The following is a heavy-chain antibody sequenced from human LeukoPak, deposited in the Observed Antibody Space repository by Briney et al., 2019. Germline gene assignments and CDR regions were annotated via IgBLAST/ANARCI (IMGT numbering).Heavy chain of an antibody. CDR3: ASHSSTCYNPSDY. CDR2: ISYDGSNK. D-gene: IGHD6-19*01. V-gene: IGHV3-30*04. Sequence: GGSLRLSCTASGFTFSSYTMHWVRQAPGKGLEWVAVISYDGSNKYYADSVKGRFTISRDNSKNTLYLQMNSLRAEDTAVYYCASHSSTCYNPSDYWGQGSLVTVSS. J-gene: IGHJ4*01. CDR1: GFTFSSYT.